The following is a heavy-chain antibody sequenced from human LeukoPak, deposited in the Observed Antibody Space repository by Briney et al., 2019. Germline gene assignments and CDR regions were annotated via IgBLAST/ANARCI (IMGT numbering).Heavy chain of an antibody. Sequence: PGGSLRLSCAASGFTLSSYAMEWVRQAPGKGLEWVSSITGSSDSIYYADSVKGRFTISRDNAKNSVYLQMNSLRAEDTAVYYCARLVCSTIPCYGKFYFDSWGQGTLVPVSS. V-gene: IGHV3-21*01. CDR1: GFTLSSYA. CDR3: ARLVCSTIPCYGKFYFDS. CDR2: ITGSSDSI. J-gene: IGHJ4*02. D-gene: IGHD2-2*01.